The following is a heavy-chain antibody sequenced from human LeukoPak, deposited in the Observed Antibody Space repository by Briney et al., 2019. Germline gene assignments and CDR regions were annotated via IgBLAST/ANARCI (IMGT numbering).Heavy chain of an antibody. CDR1: GFNFVNTW. J-gene: IGHJ4*02. V-gene: IGHV3-74*01. CDR2: IKNDGSGI. D-gene: IGHD3-10*01. Sequence: GGSLRLSCAASGFNFVNTWMHWVRQAPGKGLVWVARIKNDGSGIIYADSVKGRFTISRDNAKNSLYLQMNSLRAEDTAVYYCAEGRTWFGEYYFDYWGQGTLVTVSS. CDR3: AEGRTWFGEYYFDY.